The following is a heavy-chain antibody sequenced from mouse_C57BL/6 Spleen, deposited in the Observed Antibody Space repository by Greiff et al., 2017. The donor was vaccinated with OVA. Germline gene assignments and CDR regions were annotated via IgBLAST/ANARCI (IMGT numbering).Heavy chain of an antibody. J-gene: IGHJ4*01. Sequence: VQLQQPGAELVMPGASVKLSCKASGYTFTSYWMHWVKQRPGQGLEWIGEIDPSDSYTNYNQKFKGKSTLTVDKSSSTAYMQLSSLTSEDSAVYYCARSYYYGSSYDYYAMDYWGQGTSGTVSS. CDR2: IDPSDSYT. D-gene: IGHD1-1*01. CDR3: ARSYYYGSSYDYYAMDY. CDR1: GYTFTSYW. V-gene: IGHV1-69*01.